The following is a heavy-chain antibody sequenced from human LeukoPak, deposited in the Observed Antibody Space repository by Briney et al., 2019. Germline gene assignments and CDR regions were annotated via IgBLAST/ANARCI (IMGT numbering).Heavy chain of an antibody. D-gene: IGHD3-22*01. J-gene: IGHJ2*01. CDR3: ARDGSLISYYYDSSGLNWYFDL. CDR1: GGSISSYY. Sequence: PSETLSLTCTVSGGSISSYYWSWIRQPPGKGLEWIGYIYYSGGTNYNPSLKSRVTISVDTSKNQFSLKLSSVTAADTAVYYCARDGSLISYYYDSSGLNWYFDLWGRGTLVTVSS. CDR2: IYYSGGT. V-gene: IGHV4-59*01.